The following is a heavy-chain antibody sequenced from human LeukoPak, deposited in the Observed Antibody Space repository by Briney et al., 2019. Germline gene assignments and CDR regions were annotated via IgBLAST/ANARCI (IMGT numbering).Heavy chain of an antibody. Sequence: EASVKVSCKASGGTFSSYAISWVRQAPGQGLEGMGRIIPIFGIANYAQKFQGRVTITPDKSTSTAYMELSSLRSEDTAVYYCARDSIMTNRYYFDYWGQGTLVTVSS. D-gene: IGHD1-14*01. J-gene: IGHJ4*02. V-gene: IGHV1-69*04. CDR3: ARDSIMTNRYYFDY. CDR1: GGTFSSYA. CDR2: IIPIFGIA.